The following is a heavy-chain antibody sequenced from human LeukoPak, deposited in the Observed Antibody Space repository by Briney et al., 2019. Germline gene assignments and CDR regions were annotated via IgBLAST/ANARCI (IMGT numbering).Heavy chain of an antibody. V-gene: IGHV3-30*18. CDR2: ISYDGSNK. Sequence: GGSLRLSCAASGFTFTSYSMNWVRQAPGKGLEWVAVISYDGSNKYYADSVKGRFTISRDNSKNTLYLQMNSLRAEDTAVYYCAKGLSDYWGQGTLVTVSS. D-gene: IGHD4/OR15-4a*01. J-gene: IGHJ4*02. CDR1: GFTFTSYS. CDR3: AKGLSDY.